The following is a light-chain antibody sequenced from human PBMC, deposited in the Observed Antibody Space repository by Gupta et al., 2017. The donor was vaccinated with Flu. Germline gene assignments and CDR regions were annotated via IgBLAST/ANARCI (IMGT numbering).Light chain of an antibody. CDR1: SSDVGSYNL. CDR3: CSYAGSSTYV. V-gene: IGLV2-23*01. J-gene: IGLJ1*01. CDR2: EGS. Sequence: QSALTQSASVSGSPGPSSTISCTGTSSDVGSYNLVSWYQQHPGKAPKLMIYEGSKRPSGVSNRFSGSKSGNTASLTISGLQAEDEADYYCCSYAGSSTYVFGTGTKVTVL.